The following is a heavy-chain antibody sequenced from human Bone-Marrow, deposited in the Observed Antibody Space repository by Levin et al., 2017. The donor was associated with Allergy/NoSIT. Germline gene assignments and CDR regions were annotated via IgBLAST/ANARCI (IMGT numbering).Heavy chain of an antibody. CDR2: IYHSGST. J-gene: IGHJ4*02. CDR3: AKSLWFGAYFDY. CDR1: GGSISCGGYS. Sequence: SQTLSLTCAVSGGSISCGGYSWSWIRQPPGKGLEWIGYIYHSGSTYYNPSLKSRVTISMDRSKNHFSLNLTSVTAADTAVYFCAKSLWFGAYFDYWGQGTLVTVSS. V-gene: IGHV4-30-2*01. D-gene: IGHD3-10*01.